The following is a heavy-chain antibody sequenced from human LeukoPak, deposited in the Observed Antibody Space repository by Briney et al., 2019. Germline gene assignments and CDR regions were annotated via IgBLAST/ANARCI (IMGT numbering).Heavy chain of an antibody. CDR1: GFTFDDYA. CDR2: ISWDGGST. J-gene: IGHJ4*02. CDR3: AREQSGWYYFDY. Sequence: SGGSLRLSCAASGFTFDDYAMHWVRQAPGKGLEWVSLISWDGGSTYYADSVKGRFTISRDNSKNSLYLHMNSLRAEDTAVYYCAREQSGWYYFDYWGQGTLVTVSS. D-gene: IGHD6-13*01. V-gene: IGHV3-43D*03.